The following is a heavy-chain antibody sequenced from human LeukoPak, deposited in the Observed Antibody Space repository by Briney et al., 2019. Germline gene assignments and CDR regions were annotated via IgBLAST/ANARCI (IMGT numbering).Heavy chain of an antibody. D-gene: IGHD3-10*01. J-gene: IGHJ4*02. CDR3: AKGRGQGFDY. CDR2: IRYDGGET. Sequence: GGSLRLSCAASGFTFNRRGMHWVRQAPGKGLEWVAFIRYDGGETFYADFVKGRFTISRDNSKNTLYLQMNSLRVEDTAVYYCAKGRGQGFDYWGQGTLVTVSS. CDR1: GFTFNRRG. V-gene: IGHV3-30*02.